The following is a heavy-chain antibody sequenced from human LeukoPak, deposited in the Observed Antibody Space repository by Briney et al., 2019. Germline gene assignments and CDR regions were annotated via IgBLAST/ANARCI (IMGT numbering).Heavy chain of an antibody. D-gene: IGHD4-11*01. CDR3: ARVTTRDAFDI. CDR2: IGWDSGSI. V-gene: IGHV3-9*01. Sequence: GGSLRLSCAASGFTFDDYAMHWVRQAPGKGLEWVSGIGWDSGSIGYADSVKGRFTISRDNVKNVLYLQMNSLRAEDTAVYYCARVTTRDAFDIWGQGTMVTVSS. CDR1: GFTFDDYA. J-gene: IGHJ3*02.